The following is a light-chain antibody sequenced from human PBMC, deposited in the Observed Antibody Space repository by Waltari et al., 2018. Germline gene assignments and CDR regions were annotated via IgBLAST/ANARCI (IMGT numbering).Light chain of an antibody. Sequence: DIVMTQYPDSLAVSLDERATIKFKSSQSVLYSSNNKNYLAWYQQKPGQPPKLLIYWASTRESGVPDRFSGSGSGTDFTLTISSLQAEDVAVYYCHQHYSTLTWTFGQGTKVEIK. CDR2: WAS. J-gene: IGKJ1*01. CDR1: QSVLYSSNNKNY. CDR3: HQHYSTLTWT. V-gene: IGKV4-1*01.